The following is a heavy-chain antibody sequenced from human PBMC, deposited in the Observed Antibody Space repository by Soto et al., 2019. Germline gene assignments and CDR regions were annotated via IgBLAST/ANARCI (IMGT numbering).Heavy chain of an antibody. CDR1: GYTFTSYA. V-gene: IGHV1-3*01. Sequence: GASGKVSCKASGYTFTSYAMHWVRQAPGQRLEWMGWINAGNGNTKYSQKFQGRVTITRDTSASTAYMELSSLRSEDTAVYYCARDHGPRPVLLWSEPIVNWFDPWGQGTLVTVSS. J-gene: IGHJ5*02. D-gene: IGHD3-10*01. CDR3: ARDHGPRPVLLWSEPIVNWFDP. CDR2: INAGNGNT.